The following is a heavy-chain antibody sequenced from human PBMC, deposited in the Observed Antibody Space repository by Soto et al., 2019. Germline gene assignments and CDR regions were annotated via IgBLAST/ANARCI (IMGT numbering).Heavy chain of an antibody. V-gene: IGHV4-39*01. J-gene: IGHJ4*02. D-gene: IGHD4-17*01. Sequence: SETLSLTCTVSGGSISSSSYYWGWIRQPPGKGLEWIGSIYYSGSTYYNPSLKSRVTISVDTSKNQFSLKLSSVTAADTAVYYCATSLHMTTVTLFDYWGQGTLVTVSS. CDR1: GGSISSSSYY. CDR2: IYYSGST. CDR3: ATSLHMTTVTLFDY.